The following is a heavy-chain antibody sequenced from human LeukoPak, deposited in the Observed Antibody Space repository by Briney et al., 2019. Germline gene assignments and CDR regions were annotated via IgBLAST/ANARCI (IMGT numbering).Heavy chain of an antibody. CDR2: IIPIFDTA. D-gene: IGHD3-22*01. V-gene: IGHV1-69*05. Sequence: SVKVSCKASGGTFSSYAISWVRQAPGQGLEWMGGIIPIFDTANYAQKFQGRVTITTDESTSTAYMELSSLRSEDTAVYYCASSVYYDSSGYQSWGQGTLVTVSS. CDR3: ASSVYYDSSGYQS. J-gene: IGHJ5*02. CDR1: GGTFSSYA.